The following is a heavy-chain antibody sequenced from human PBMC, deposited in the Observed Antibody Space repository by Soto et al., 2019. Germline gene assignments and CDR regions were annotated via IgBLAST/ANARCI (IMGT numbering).Heavy chain of an antibody. Sequence: VQLVESGGGVVQPGRSLRLSCAASGFTFDNYGLHWVRQAPGKGLEWVTNINEDGSDKYYVDSVKGRFTISRDNAKNSLYLQMDSLRAEDTAVYYCARRRSVGSRTIFDSWGQGTLVTVSS. D-gene: IGHD2-15*01. CDR2: INEDGSDK. V-gene: IGHV3-7*01. CDR3: ARRRSVGSRTIFDS. J-gene: IGHJ4*02. CDR1: GFTFDNYG.